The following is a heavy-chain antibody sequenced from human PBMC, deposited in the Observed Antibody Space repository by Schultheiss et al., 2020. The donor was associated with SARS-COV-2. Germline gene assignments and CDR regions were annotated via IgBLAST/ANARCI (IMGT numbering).Heavy chain of an antibody. Sequence: SETLSLTCTVSGGSISSYYWSWIRQPPGKGLEWIGYIYYSGSTNYNPSLKSRVTISVDTYKNQFSLKLSSVTAADTAVYYCARDYDSDAFDIWGQGTTVTVSS. J-gene: IGHJ3*02. V-gene: IGHV4-59*12. CDR2: IYYSGST. D-gene: IGHD3-22*01. CDR1: GGSISSYY. CDR3: ARDYDSDAFDI.